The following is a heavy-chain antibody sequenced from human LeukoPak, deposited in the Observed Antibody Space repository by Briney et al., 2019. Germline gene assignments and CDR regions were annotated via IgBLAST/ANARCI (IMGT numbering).Heavy chain of an antibody. Sequence: GGSLRLSCAASGFTFINYAMSWVRQAPGKGLEWVSTNSGSGGSTYYADSVKGRFTISRDNSKNTLYLQMNSLKADDTAVYFCAKDARGEYGHYLDYWGQGALVTVSS. CDR2: NSGSGGST. V-gene: IGHV3-23*01. CDR3: AKDARGEYGHYLDY. CDR1: GFTFINYA. D-gene: IGHD4-17*01. J-gene: IGHJ4*02.